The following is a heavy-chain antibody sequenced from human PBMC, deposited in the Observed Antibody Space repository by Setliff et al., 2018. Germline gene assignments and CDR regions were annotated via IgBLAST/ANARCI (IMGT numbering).Heavy chain of an antibody. Sequence: AGGSLRLSCTASGFIFNNYAMSWVRQAPGKGLEWVSIISASGGTTYYADSVKGRFTISRDNAKNSLYLQMNSLRADDTAVYYCARLALTGYDSSGYYYALDYYYYMDVWGKGTTVTVSS. CDR3: ARLALTGYDSSGYYYALDYYYYMDV. J-gene: IGHJ6*03. V-gene: IGHV3-23*01. D-gene: IGHD3-22*01. CDR1: GFIFNNYA. CDR2: ISASGGTT.